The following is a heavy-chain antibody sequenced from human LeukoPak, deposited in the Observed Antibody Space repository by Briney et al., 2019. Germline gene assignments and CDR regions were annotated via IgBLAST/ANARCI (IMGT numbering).Heavy chain of an antibody. CDR1: EFPFSDSW. J-gene: IGHJ6*04. V-gene: IGHV3-7*03. CDR2: IKKDGSGI. CDR3: AGGNSMNV. Sequence: PGGSLRLSCVVSEFPFSDSWMYWVRPAPGKGLEGVANIKKDGSGISYVDSVQGRFIISRDNAKNSLYLQMNSLRVEDTAVYFCAGGNSMNVWGKGTAVTVSS. D-gene: IGHD1/OR15-1a*01.